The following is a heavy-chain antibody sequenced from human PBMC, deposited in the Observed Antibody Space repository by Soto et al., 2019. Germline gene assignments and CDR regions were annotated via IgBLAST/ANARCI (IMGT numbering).Heavy chain of an antibody. CDR1: GFTFSSYA. D-gene: IGHD2-15*01. J-gene: IGHJ5*02. V-gene: IGHV3-23*01. CDR2: ISGSGGST. Sequence: GGSLRLSCAASGFTFSSYAMSWVRQAPGKGLEWVSAISGSGGSTYYADSVKGRFTISRDNSKNTLYLQMNSLRAEDTAVYYCAKTRSPDYIVVVVAATWFDPWGQGTLVTVSS. CDR3: AKTRSPDYIVVVVAATWFDP.